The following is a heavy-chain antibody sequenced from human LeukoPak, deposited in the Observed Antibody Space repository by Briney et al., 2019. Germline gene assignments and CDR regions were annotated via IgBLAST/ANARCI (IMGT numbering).Heavy chain of an antibody. V-gene: IGHV4-59*08. J-gene: IGHJ4*02. CDR2: IYYSGST. Sequence: SETLSLTCTVSGGSISSYYWSWIRQPPGKGLEWIGYIYYSGSTNYNPSLKSRVTISVDTSKNQFSLKLSSVTAADTAVCYCASSAWIGGSYSDYWGQGTLVTVSS. D-gene: IGHD1-26*01. CDR3: ASSAWIGGSYSDY. CDR1: GGSISSYY.